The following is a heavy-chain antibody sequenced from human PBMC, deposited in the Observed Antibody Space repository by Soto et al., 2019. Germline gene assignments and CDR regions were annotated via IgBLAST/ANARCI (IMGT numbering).Heavy chain of an antibody. CDR2: ISSNGVGT. J-gene: IGHJ6*03. CDR3: ARRARPDFYYMDV. V-gene: IGHV3-64*01. Sequence: GGSLRLSCASSGFTLSGYAMDWVRQAPGKGLEYVSGISSNGVGTYYANSVQGRFTISRDNSKNTVYLQMGSLRPEDMAVYYCARRARPDFYYMDVWGKGTTVTAP. D-gene: IGHD6-6*01. CDR1: GFTLSGYA.